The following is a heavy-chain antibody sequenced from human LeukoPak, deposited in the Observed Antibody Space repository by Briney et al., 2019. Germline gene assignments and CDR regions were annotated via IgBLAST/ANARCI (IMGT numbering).Heavy chain of an antibody. CDR1: GGSISSSSYY. V-gene: IGHV4-39*01. J-gene: IGHJ4*02. Sequence: ETLSLTCTVSGGSISSSSYYWGWIRQPPGKGLEWIGSIYYSGSTYYNPSLKSRVTISVDTSKNQFSLRLSSVTAADTAVYYCARGGSFVVIRHARAYYFDYWGQGTLVTVSS. CDR3: ARGGSFVVIRHARAYYFDY. CDR2: IYYSGST. D-gene: IGHD1-26*01.